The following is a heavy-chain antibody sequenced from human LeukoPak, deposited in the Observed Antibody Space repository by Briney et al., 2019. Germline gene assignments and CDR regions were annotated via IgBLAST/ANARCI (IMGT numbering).Heavy chain of an antibody. CDR1: GFTVSNTY. V-gene: IGHV3-53*01. J-gene: IGHJ4*02. CDR3: AKDVGKWESLHFFDY. CDR2: IYSGGGT. D-gene: IGHD1-26*01. Sequence: GGSLRLSCAASGFTVSNTYMSWVRQAPGKGLEWVSLIYSGGGTYSADSVKGRFTISRDISKNTLYLQMDSLRAEDTAVCYCAKDVGKWESLHFFDYWGQGTLVTVSP.